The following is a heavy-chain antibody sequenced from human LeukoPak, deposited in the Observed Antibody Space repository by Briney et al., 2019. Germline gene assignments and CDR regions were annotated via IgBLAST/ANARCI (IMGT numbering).Heavy chain of an antibody. CDR3: VRLFGGVTTFDY. V-gene: IGHV3-7*01. CDR1: GFTFSTYS. Sequence: GGSLRLSCAASGFTFSTYSMSWVRQAPGKGLGWVASINQDGSAEYYVDSVRGRFTIPRDNAKNSLYLQVNSLRVDATAVYYCVRLFGGVTTFDYWGQGTLVTVSS. J-gene: IGHJ4*02. D-gene: IGHD4-17*01. CDR2: INQDGSAE.